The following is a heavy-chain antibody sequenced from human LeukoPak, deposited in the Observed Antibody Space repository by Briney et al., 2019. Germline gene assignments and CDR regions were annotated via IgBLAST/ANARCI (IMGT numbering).Heavy chain of an antibody. J-gene: IGHJ4*02. V-gene: IGHV3-23*01. D-gene: IGHD3-22*01. CDR1: GFSFSTYG. CDR3: AKARYYDSSGPFDY. CDR2: ISGSGGST. Sequence: QPGGSLRLSCAASGFSFSTYGMSWVRQAPGKGLEWVSAISGSGGSTNYADSVKGRFTISRDNSKNTLYLQMNSLRAEGTAVYYCAKARYYDSSGPFDYWGQGTLVTVSS.